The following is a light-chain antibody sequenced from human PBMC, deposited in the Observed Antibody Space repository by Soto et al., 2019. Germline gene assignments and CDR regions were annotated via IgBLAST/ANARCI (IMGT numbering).Light chain of an antibody. V-gene: IGKV3D-15*01. CDR3: QLYGNSPP. CDR2: ASV. Sequence: EIVMTQSPDTLFVSLGEGATLSCRASQSVSSHLAWYQHKPGQAPRLLIYASVTRATGIPDRFSGSASGTDFTLTINRLEPEDFAVYYCQLYGNSPPFGQGTRLEI. CDR1: QSVSSH. J-gene: IGKJ5*01.